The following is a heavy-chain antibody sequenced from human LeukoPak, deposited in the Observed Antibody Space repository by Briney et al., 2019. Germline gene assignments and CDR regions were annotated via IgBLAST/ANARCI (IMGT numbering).Heavy chain of an antibody. Sequence: ASVKVSCKASVYTFTSYGISWVRQAPGQGLAWMGWISAYNGNTNYAQKLQGRVTMTTDTSTSTAYMELRSLRSDDTAVYYCARGSSLHMMDAFDIWGQGTMVTVSS. CDR1: VYTFTSYG. J-gene: IGHJ3*02. CDR2: ISAYNGNT. V-gene: IGHV1-18*01. CDR3: ARGSSLHMMDAFDI. D-gene: IGHD3-16*01.